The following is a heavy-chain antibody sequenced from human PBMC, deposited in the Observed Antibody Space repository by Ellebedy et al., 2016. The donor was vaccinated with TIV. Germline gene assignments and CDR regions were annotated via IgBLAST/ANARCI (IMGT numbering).Heavy chain of an antibody. V-gene: IGHV1-46*01. CDR2: INPSDGSA. Sequence: AASEKVSCKASGYTFTSYYMHWVRQAPGQGLEWLGIINPSDGSANYAQNFQDRVTMTRDTSTSTVFMELSSLRSDDTAVYYCARGGAGATTEYNWYDPWGQGTLVTVSS. D-gene: IGHD1-26*01. CDR3: ARGGAGATTEYNWYDP. CDR1: GYTFTSYY. J-gene: IGHJ5*02.